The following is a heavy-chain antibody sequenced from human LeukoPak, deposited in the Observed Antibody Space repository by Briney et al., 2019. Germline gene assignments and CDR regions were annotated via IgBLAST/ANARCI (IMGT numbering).Heavy chain of an antibody. D-gene: IGHD1-26*01. Sequence: GGSLRLSCAASGFTFSSYWMSWVRQAPGKGLEWVANINQDGSETYYVDSVRGRFTISRDKAKNSLYLQMNSLRAEDTAVYYCARGLGYYNLDYWGQGTLVTVSS. J-gene: IGHJ4*02. CDR1: GFTFSSYW. CDR2: INQDGSET. CDR3: ARGLGYYNLDY. V-gene: IGHV3-7*01.